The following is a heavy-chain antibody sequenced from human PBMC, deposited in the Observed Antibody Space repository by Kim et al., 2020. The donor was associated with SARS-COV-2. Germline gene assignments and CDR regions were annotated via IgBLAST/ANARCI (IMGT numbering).Heavy chain of an antibody. CDR1: GGSISSSSYY. Sequence: SETLSLTCTVSGGSISSSSYYWGWIRQPPGKGLEWIGSIYYSGSTYYNPSLKSRVTISVDTSKNQFSLKLSSVTAADTAVYYCARHRFPHCSGGSCYSLRFDPWGQGTLVTVSS. CDR2: IYYSGST. CDR3: ARHRFPHCSGGSCYSLRFDP. V-gene: IGHV4-39*01. J-gene: IGHJ5*02. D-gene: IGHD2-15*01.